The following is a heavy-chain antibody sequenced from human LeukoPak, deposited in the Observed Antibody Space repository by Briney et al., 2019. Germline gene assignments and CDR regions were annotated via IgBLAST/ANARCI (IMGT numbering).Heavy chain of an antibody. V-gene: IGHV3-74*03. Sequence: GGSLRLSCAVSGFIFSDAYMTWVRQAPGKGLEWVARINSDGSTTTHADSVKGRFTISRDNAKNTLYLQMNSLRAEDTAVYYCGRDDWGSLNYWGQGTLVTVSS. CDR1: GFIFSDAY. CDR2: INSDGSTT. J-gene: IGHJ4*02. CDR3: GRDDWGSLNY. D-gene: IGHD7-27*01.